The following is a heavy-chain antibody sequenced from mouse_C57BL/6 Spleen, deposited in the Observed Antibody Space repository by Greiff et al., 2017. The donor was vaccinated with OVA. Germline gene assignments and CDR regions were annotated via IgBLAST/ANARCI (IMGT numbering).Heavy chain of an antibody. D-gene: IGHD2-4*01. Sequence: EVKLMESGPELVKPGASVKISCKASGYSFTDYNMNWVKQSNGKSLEWIGVINPNYGTTSYNQKFKGKATLTVDQSSSTAYMQLNSLTSEDSAVYYCARLLDYVGGYYAMDYWGQGTSVTISS. CDR2: INPNYGTT. V-gene: IGHV1-39*01. J-gene: IGHJ4*01. CDR1: GYSFTDYN. CDR3: ARLLDYVGGYYAMDY.